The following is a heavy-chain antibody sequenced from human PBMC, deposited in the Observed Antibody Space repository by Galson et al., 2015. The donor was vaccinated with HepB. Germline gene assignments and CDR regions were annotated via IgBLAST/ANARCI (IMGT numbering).Heavy chain of an antibody. CDR2: INHSGST. J-gene: IGHJ6*03. Sequence: ETLSLTCAVYGGSFSGYYWSWIRQPPGKGLEWIGEINHSGSTNYNPSLKSRVTISVDTSKNQFSLKLSSVTAADTAVYYCARGLVVVVIAKSSPTYYYYYYMDVWGKGTTVTVSS. CDR1: GGSFSGYY. D-gene: IGHD2-21*01. V-gene: IGHV4-34*01. CDR3: ARGLVVVVIAKSSPTYYYYYYMDV.